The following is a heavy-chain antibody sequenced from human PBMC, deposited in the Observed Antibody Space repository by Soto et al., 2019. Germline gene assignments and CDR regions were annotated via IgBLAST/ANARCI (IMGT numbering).Heavy chain of an antibody. Sequence: PSETLSLTCKVSGTSVRHFYWSWIRQSAGEGLELIGLIYSTRTTNFNPSLKSRLTMSMDISKNQVSLTLTSVTAADTAVYYCLRDRAGFSSTYYHYFSVWGRGTLVTVSS. D-gene: IGHD6-13*01. CDR2: IYSTRTT. CDR3: LRDRAGFSSTYYHYFSV. CDR1: GTSVRHFY. J-gene: IGHJ2*01. V-gene: IGHV4-4*07.